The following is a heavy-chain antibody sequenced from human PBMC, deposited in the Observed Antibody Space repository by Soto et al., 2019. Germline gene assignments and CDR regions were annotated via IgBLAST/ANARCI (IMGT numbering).Heavy chain of an antibody. CDR2: IYYSGST. Sequence: SETLCLTCTVSGGSISSYYWRWIRQPPGKGLEWIGYIYYSGSTNYNPSLKSRVTISVDTSKNQFSLKLSSVTAADTAVYYCARGVSDSSGYYYGYYFDYWGQGTLVTVSS. V-gene: IGHV4-59*01. CDR3: ARGVSDSSGYYYGYYFDY. D-gene: IGHD3-22*01. J-gene: IGHJ4*02. CDR1: GGSISSYY.